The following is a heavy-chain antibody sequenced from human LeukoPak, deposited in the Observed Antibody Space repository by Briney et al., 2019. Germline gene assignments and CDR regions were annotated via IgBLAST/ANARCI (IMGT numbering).Heavy chain of an antibody. CDR1: GSSSDNYA. Sequence: GGSLRLSCAMSGSSSDNYAMTWVRQGPGKGLEWVASLIDSGISTHYADSVRGRFTISRDNSKNTVYLHMSSLRAEDTATYYCVKAGRGVDRNSWYLFFDSWGQGTLVTVSS. CDR3: VKAGRGVDRNSWYLFFDS. V-gene: IGHV3-23*01. CDR2: LIDSGIST. J-gene: IGHJ4*02. D-gene: IGHD3-10*01.